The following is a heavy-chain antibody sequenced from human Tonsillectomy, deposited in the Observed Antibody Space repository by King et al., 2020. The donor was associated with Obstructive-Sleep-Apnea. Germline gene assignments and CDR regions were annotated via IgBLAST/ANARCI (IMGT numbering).Heavy chain of an antibody. Sequence: VQLQEACPGLVKPSQTMSLNCTVSGGSISRGGYYWSWIRQHPRNGLEWIGYIDYSGSTYYNPARKSRVTISVDTSKNQFSLKLSSVTAADTAVYYCATRYIVATTFFDYWGQGTLVTVSS. J-gene: IGHJ4*02. CDR3: ATRYIVATTFFDY. V-gene: IGHV4-31*03. CDR1: GGSISRGGYY. D-gene: IGHD5-12*01. CDR2: IDYSGST.